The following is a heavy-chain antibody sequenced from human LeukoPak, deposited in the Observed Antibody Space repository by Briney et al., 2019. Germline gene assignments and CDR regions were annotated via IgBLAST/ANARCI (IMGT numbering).Heavy chain of an antibody. V-gene: IGHV4-30-2*01. J-gene: IGHJ4*02. CDR2: IYHSGST. D-gene: IGHD2-15*01. Sequence: SETLSLTCAVSGGSISSGGYSWSWIRQPPGKGLEWIGYIYHSGSTYYNPSLKSRVTISVDRSKNQFSLKLSSVTAADTAVYYCARGDCSGGSCYFDYWGQGTLVTVSS. CDR3: ARGDCSGGSCYFDY. CDR1: GGSISSGGYS.